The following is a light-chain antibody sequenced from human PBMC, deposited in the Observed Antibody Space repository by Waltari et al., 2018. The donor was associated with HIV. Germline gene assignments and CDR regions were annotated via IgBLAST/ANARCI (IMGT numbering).Light chain of an antibody. CDR3: MQGTHWPIT. Sequence: VVVTQSPLSLPVSLGQPASISCNSSQSLVYSDGNTYLNWLHQRPGQSPRRLIYKVSNRDSGVPDRFSGSGSGTDFTLKISRVEAEDVGVYYCMQGTHWPITFGQGTRLEIK. CDR2: KVS. J-gene: IGKJ5*01. V-gene: IGKV2-30*01. CDR1: QSLVYSDGNTY.